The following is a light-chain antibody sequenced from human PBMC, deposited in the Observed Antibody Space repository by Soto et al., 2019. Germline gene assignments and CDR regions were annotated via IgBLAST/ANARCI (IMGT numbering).Light chain of an antibody. V-gene: IGKV1-5*03. CDR3: QHCYSTSRT. Sequence: ILLPWPPFALSATVMTRAPITLRASDNIVRWVTWYQQKPGKAPKLLIYTAANLADEVPSRFAGSGSGTDFTLTITRLQPEDFATYYCQHCYSTSRTFGQGTKVDIK. CDR1: DNIVRW. CDR2: TAA. J-gene: IGKJ1*01.